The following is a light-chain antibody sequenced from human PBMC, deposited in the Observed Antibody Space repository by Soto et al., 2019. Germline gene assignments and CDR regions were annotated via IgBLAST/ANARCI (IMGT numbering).Light chain of an antibody. V-gene: IGKV1-6*01. J-gene: IGKJ1*01. CDR3: QQYYSYRT. CDR2: TAS. CDR1: QGIRSE. Sequence: AIQMTHSPSSLSASLGDIVTITFRAIQGIRSELGWYQQKPGKAPNLLIYTASTLQSGVPSRFSGSGSGTDFTLTISCLQSEDFATYYCQQYYSYRTFGQGTKVDIK.